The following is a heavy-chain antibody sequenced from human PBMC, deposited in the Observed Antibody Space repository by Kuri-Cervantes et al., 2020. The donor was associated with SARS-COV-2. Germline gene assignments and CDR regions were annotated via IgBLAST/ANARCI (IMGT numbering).Heavy chain of an antibody. J-gene: IGHJ4*02. CDR2: ISYDRSNK. CDR1: GFTFSSYG. D-gene: IGHD2-2*01. Sequence: GGSLRLSCAASGFTFSSYGMHWVRQAPGKGLECVAVISYDRSNKYYADSVKGRFTISRDNSKNTLYLQMNSLRAEDTAVYYCARATPGLVVVPAAIPNWGQGTLVTVSS. CDR3: ARATPGLVVVPAAIPN. V-gene: IGHV3-30*19.